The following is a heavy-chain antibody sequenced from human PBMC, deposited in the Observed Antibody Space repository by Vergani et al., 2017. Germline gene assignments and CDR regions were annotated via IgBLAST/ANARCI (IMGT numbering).Heavy chain of an antibody. J-gene: IGHJ4*02. CDR1: GYTFTAYY. CDR3: AREPPLTGFFDY. CDR2: ISPDGFST. Sequence: QVQLVKSGAEVGKPGALVKISCKASGYTFTAYYIHWVRQAPEQGLEWVGVISPDGFSTFYAQKFQGRVTITRDTSTSTVYVEVTSLRSDDTAVYYCAREPPLTGFFDYWGQGTLVTVSS. V-gene: IGHV1-46*03. D-gene: IGHD3-9*01.